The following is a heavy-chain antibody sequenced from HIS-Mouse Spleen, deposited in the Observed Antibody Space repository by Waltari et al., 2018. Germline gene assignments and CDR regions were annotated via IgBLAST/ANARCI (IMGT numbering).Heavy chain of an antibody. CDR2: MNPNSGNT. Sequence: QVQLVQSGAEVKKPGASVKVSCKASGYTFTSYDINWVRPATGQGLGWMGWMNPNSGNTGYAQKFQSRVNMTRNTSISTAYMELSSLRSEDTAVYYCARGSSRVRVDTAMVPPRYWGQGTLVTVSS. CDR1: GYTFTSYD. V-gene: IGHV1-8*01. D-gene: IGHD5-18*01. CDR3: ARGSSRVRVDTAMVPPRY. J-gene: IGHJ4*02.